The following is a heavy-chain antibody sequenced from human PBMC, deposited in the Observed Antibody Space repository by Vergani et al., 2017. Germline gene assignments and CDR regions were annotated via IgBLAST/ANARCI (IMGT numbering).Heavy chain of an antibody. CDR2: IYTSGST. V-gene: IGHV4-61*02. Sequence: QVQLQESGPGLVKPSQTLSLTCTVSGGSISSGSYYWSWIRQPAGKGLEWIGRIYTSGSTNYNPSLKSRVTISVDTSKNQFSLKLSSVTAADTAVYYCARGSAVTMIHWGQGTLVTVSS. J-gene: IGHJ4*02. CDR1: GGSISSGSYY. D-gene: IGHD4-17*01. CDR3: ARGSAVTMIH.